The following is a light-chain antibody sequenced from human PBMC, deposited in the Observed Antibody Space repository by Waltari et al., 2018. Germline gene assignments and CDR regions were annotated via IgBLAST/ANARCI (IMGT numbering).Light chain of an antibody. CDR3: QQAKSFPIR. CDR1: QHISNS. V-gene: IGKV1-12*01. Sequence: IEMTQSPAPLSASLGDRATITCRASQHISNSLAWYQQKPGKAPNLLIYAASSLQSGVPSRFSGSGSGTDFTLTISSLQPEDFATYYCQQAKSFPIRFGHGTKVEIK. J-gene: IGKJ1*01. CDR2: AAS.